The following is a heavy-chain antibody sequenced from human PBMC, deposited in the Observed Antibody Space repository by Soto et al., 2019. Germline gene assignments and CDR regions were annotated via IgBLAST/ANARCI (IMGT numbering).Heavy chain of an antibody. J-gene: IGHJ4*02. CDR1: GFTFSDYY. D-gene: IGHD5-12*01. V-gene: IGHV3-11*06. CDR3: ARVSRWLQLTLDY. Sequence: GGSLRLSCAASGFTFSDYYMSWIRQAPGKGLEWVSYISSSSSYTNYADSVKGRFTISRDNAKNSLYLQMNSLRAEDTAVYYCARVSRWLQLTLDYWGQGTLVTVSS. CDR2: ISSSSSYT.